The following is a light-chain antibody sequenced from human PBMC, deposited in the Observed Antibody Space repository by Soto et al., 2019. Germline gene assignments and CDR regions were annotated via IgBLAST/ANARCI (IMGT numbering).Light chain of an antibody. CDR1: QSVSSN. V-gene: IGKV3-15*01. Sequence: EIVMTQSPSTLSVSPGERATLSCRTSQSVSSNLAWYQQKPGQAPRLLIYGASTRATGIPARFSGSGSGTEFTLTISSLQSEDFAVYYCQQYNNWPVTFGPGN. CDR3: QQYNNWPVT. J-gene: IGKJ3*01. CDR2: GAS.